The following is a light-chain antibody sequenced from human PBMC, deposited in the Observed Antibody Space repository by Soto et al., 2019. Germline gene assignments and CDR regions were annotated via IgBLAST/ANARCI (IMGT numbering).Light chain of an antibody. CDR3: QQRSNWPIT. V-gene: IGKV3-11*01. CDR2: DAS. Sequence: EIVLTQSPATLSLSPGEGATLSFRASQSVSSYLAWYQQKPGQAPRLLIYDASNRATGIPARFSGSGSGTDFALTISSLEPKDFAVYYCQQRSNWPITFGQGTRLEI. J-gene: IGKJ5*01. CDR1: QSVSSY.